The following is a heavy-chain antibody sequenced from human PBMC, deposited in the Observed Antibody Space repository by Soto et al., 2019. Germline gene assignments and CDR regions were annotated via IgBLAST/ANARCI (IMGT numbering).Heavy chain of an antibody. CDR1: GGSISSGGYY. D-gene: IGHD2-21*02. V-gene: IGHV4-31*01. CDR3: ARRYGGNSGDY. CDR2: IYYRGST. J-gene: IGHJ4*02. Sequence: QVQLQESGPGLVKPSQTLSLTCTVSGGSISSGGYYWSWIRQHPGKGLEWIWYIYYRGSTYYHPSLKVPVTIPVAASKNHFSLQLSSMTAADTAVYYCARRYGGNSGDYWGQGTLVAVSS.